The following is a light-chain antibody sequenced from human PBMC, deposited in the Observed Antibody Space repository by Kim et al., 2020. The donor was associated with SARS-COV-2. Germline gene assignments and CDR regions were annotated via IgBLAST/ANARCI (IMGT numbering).Light chain of an antibody. V-gene: IGLV2-8*01. CDR2: EVS. CDR1: SSDVGGYNS. CDR3: SSFAGSNIWV. J-gene: IGLJ3*02. Sequence: QSALTQPPSASGSPGQSVTISCTGTSSDVGGYNSVSWYQHHPGKAPKLVIFEVSKRPSGVPDRFSGSKSGNTASLTVSVLQAEYEADYYCSSFAGSNIWVFGGGTQLTVL.